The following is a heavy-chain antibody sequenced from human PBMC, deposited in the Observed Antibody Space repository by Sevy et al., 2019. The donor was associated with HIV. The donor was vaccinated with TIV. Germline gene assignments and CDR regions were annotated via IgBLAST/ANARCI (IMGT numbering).Heavy chain of an antibody. CDR2: IKQDESEK. V-gene: IGHV3-7*01. J-gene: IGHJ4*02. CDR3: AREEGGYNSSPYYFDS. CDR1: GFTFTDYW. D-gene: IGHD5-12*01. Sequence: GGSLRLSCAASGFTFTDYWMSWVRQTPGKGLEWVATIKQDESEKYYVDSVKGRFPISRDNGRNSVSIQMNGLRAEDTALYYYAREEGGYNSSPYYFDSWGQGTMVTVSS.